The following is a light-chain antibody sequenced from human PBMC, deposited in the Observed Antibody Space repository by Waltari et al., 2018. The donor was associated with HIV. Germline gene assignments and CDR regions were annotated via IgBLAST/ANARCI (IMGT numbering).Light chain of an antibody. J-gene: IGLJ2*01. Sequence: QSVLPQPPSVSAAPGQRLTLPCSGSSPHIGSTYVSWYQPHPGTAPKLPLYANNKRPSGIPDRFSGSKSGASATLGITGLQTGDEADYYCGTWDSSLSAGVFGGGTKLTVL. V-gene: IGLV1-51*01. CDR2: ANN. CDR1: SPHIGSTY. CDR3: GTWDSSLSAGV.